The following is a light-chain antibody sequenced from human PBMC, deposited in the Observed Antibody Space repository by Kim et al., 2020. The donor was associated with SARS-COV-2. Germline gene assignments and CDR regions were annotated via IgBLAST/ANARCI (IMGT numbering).Light chain of an antibody. CDR2: RDS. CDR3: QVWDSSTYG. V-gene: IGLV3-9*01. CDR1: NIGSKN. J-gene: IGLJ1*01. Sequence: PLSVSVALGQTARITCGGNNIGSKNVHWYQQKPGQAPVLVIYRDSNRPSGIPERFSGSNSGNTATLTISRAQAGDEADYYCQVWDSSTYGFGTGTKVTV.